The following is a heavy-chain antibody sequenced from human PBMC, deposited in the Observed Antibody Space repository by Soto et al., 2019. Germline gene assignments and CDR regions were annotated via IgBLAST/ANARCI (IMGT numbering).Heavy chain of an antibody. V-gene: IGHV3-23*01. CDR2: ISGSGGST. Sequence: GPLRLSCAASGFTFSSYAMSWVRQAPGKGLEWVSAISGSGGSTYYADSVKGRFTISRDNSKNTLYLQMNSLRAEDTAVYYCAKTVVVVAATGWFDPWGQGTLVTVSS. D-gene: IGHD2-15*01. J-gene: IGHJ5*02. CDR1: GFTFSSYA. CDR3: AKTVVVVAATGWFDP.